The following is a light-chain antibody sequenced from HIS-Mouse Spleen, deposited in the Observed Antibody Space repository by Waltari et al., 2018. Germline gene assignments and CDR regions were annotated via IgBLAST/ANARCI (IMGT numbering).Light chain of an antibody. V-gene: IGKV3-11*01. CDR2: DAS. CDR3: QQRSNWPHTWT. J-gene: IGKJ1*01. Sequence: EIVLTQSPATLYLSPGERATLSCRDSQTVSRYLAWYQQKPRQAPRLLIYDASNRATGIPARFSGSESRTDFTLTISRLEPEDFAVYYCQQRSNWPHTWTFGQGTKVEIK. CDR1: QTVSRY.